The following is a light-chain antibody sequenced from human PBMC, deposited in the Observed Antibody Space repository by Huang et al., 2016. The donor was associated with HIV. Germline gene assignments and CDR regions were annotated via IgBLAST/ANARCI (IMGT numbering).Light chain of an antibody. CDR1: HDISTF. Sequence: DIEMTQSPPSLAASIGDRVTLTCRASHDISTFLAWYQQKPGSPPKFLIYGASIVQAGVPSRFSGSGSGTDFTLTINSLQPEDVANYYCQKYDSAPRTFGQGTKVEVK. CDR3: QKYDSAPRT. CDR2: GAS. J-gene: IGKJ1*01. V-gene: IGKV1-27*01.